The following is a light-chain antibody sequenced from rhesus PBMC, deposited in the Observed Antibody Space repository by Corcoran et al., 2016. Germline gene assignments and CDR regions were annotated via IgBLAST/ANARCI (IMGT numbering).Light chain of an antibody. V-gene: IGKV1-21*01. CDR2: KAS. J-gene: IGKJ2*01. CDR3: KQGYSTPYS. Sequence: DIQMTQSPSSLSASVGDTVTITCRASQGINSWLAWYQQKPGKAPNLLIYKASRLQSGVPSRFSGSGSGTDFTRSISSLLSVDFATYYCKQGYSTPYSFGQGTKVEIK. CDR1: QGINSW.